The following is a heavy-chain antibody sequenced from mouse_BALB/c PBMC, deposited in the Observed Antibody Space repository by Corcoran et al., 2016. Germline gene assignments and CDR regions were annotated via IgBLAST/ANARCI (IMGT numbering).Heavy chain of an antibody. CDR1: GYTFTDYY. CDR2: IYPGSGNT. J-gene: IGHJ3*01. D-gene: IGHD2-4*01. CDR3: AIDYDYDTFAY. Sequence: QIQLQQSGPELVKPWASVKISCNASGYTFTDYYINWVKQKPGQGLEWIGWIYPGSGNTKYNEKFKGKATLTVDTSSSTAYMQLSSLTSEDTAVYFCAIDYDYDTFAYWGQGTLVTVSA. V-gene: IGHV1-84*02.